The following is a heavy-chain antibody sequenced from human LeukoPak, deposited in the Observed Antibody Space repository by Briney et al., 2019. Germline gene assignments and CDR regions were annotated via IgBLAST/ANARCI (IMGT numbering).Heavy chain of an antibody. Sequence: GGSLRLSCAASGFTFRSYGMHWVRQAPGKGLEWVAVISYDGSNKYYADSVKGRFTISRDNSKNTLYLQMNSLRAEDTAVYYCAKEEGRLLHSAFDYWGQGTLVTVSS. CDR3: AKEEGRLLHSAFDY. V-gene: IGHV3-30*18. D-gene: IGHD1-26*01. J-gene: IGHJ4*02. CDR1: GFTFRSYG. CDR2: ISYDGSNK.